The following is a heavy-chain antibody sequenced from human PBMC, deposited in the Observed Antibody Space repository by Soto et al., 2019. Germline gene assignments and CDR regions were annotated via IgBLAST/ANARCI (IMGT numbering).Heavy chain of an antibody. J-gene: IGHJ5*02. D-gene: IGHD3-9*01. CDR3: ARDGGDPHDILTGSWFDP. Sequence: QVQLVESGGGVVQPGRSLRLSCAASGFTFSSYAMHWVRQAPGKGLEWVAVISYDGSNKYYADSVKGRFTISRDNSKNTLYLQMTSRRSADTAVYYGARDGGDPHDILTGSWFDPWGQGTLVTVSS. CDR1: GFTFSSYA. V-gene: IGHV3-30-3*01. CDR2: ISYDGSNK.